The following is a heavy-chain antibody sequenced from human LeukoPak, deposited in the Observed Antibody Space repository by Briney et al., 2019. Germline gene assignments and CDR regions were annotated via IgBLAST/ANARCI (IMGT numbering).Heavy chain of an antibody. CDR3: ARDPTYYYGSGSYNNWFDP. V-gene: IGHV4-4*07. Sequence: SETVSLTCTVSGGSISSYYWSWIRQPAGKGLEWIGRIYTSGSTNYNPSLKSRVTMSVDTSKNQFSLKLSSVTAADTAVYYCARDPTYYYGSGSYNNWFDPWGQGTLVTVSS. CDR2: IYTSGST. J-gene: IGHJ5*02. D-gene: IGHD3-10*01. CDR1: GGSISSYY.